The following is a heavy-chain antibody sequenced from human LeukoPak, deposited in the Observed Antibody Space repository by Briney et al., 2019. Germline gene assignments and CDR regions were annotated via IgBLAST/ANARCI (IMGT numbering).Heavy chain of an antibody. Sequence: KPGGSLRLSCAASGFTFSSYSMNWVRQAPGKGLEWVSSISSSSYIYYADSVKGRFTISRDNAKNSLYLQMNSLRAEDTAVYYCARDPYYYDSSGYRDYWGQGTLVTVSS. J-gene: IGHJ4*02. CDR2: ISSSSYI. V-gene: IGHV3-21*01. CDR3: ARDPYYYDSSGYRDY. CDR1: GFTFSSYS. D-gene: IGHD3-22*01.